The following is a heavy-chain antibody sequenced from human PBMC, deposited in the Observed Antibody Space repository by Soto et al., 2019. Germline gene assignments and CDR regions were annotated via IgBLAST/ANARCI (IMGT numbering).Heavy chain of an antibody. CDR3: AALVYHDAMATIILGLDY. Sequence: QVQLVQSGAEVKKPGSSVKVSCKTSGGSFSTYTINWVRHAPGQGLEWLGRIIPILDISNYAQKFQDRVTITADKSTSTAYMELSSLKSEDTAVYYCAALVYHDAMATIILGLDYWGQGTLLTVSS. D-gene: IGHD5-12*01. CDR2: IIPILDIS. J-gene: IGHJ4*02. V-gene: IGHV1-69*02. CDR1: GGSFSTYT.